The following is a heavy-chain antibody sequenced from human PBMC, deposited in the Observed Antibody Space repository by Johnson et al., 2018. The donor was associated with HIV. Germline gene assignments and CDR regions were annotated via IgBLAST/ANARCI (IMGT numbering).Heavy chain of an antibody. Sequence: EVQLVESGGGLVQPGGSLRLSCAASGFTFSNYAMSWVRQAPGKGLEWVSSISGSGGSKYYADSVKGRLIMSRDNSKNTLYVEMDSLRAEDTAVYYCVKARGGYWGDDFDIWGQGTMVTVSS. CDR2: ISGSGGSK. CDR3: VKARGGYWGDDFDI. CDR1: GFTFSNYA. D-gene: IGHD2-8*02. V-gene: IGHV3-23*04. J-gene: IGHJ3*02.